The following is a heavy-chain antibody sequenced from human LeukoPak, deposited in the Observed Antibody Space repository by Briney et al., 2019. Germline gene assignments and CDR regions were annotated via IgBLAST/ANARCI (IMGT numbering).Heavy chain of an antibody. V-gene: IGHV4-34*01. Sequence: PSETLSPTCAVSGGSFSGYYWSWIRQPPGKGLEWIGEINHSGSTNYNPSLKSRVTISVDTSKNQFSLKLSSVTAADTAVYYCARVGGATSDYWGQGTLVTVSS. CDR3: ARVGGATSDY. CDR2: INHSGST. CDR1: GGSFSGYY. D-gene: IGHD1-26*01. J-gene: IGHJ4*02.